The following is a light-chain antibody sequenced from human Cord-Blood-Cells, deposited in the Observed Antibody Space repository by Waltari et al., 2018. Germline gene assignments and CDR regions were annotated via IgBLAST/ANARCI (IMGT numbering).Light chain of an antibody. CDR3: SSYTSSSTWV. CDR2: EVS. V-gene: IGLV2-18*02. J-gene: IGLJ3*02. CDR1: SRSVCLYPV. Sequence: QSALTQPPSVSGSPGLPVPISRLRPSRSVCLYPVVSWYQQPPGTAPKLMIYEVSNRPSGVPDRFSVSKSGNTASLTISGLQAEDEADYYCSSYTSSSTWVFGGGTKLTVL.